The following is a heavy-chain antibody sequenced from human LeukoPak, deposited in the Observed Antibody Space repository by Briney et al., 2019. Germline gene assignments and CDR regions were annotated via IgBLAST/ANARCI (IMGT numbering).Heavy chain of an antibody. CDR2: ISTYNGDT. V-gene: IGHV1-18*01. J-gene: IGHJ5*02. D-gene: IGHD2-15*01. CDR3: ARGGSDCSGGNCPYSWFDP. CDR1: GYTFTTYG. Sequence: ASVTVSCKASGYTFTTYGISWVRQAPGQGLEWMGWISTYNGDTNYAQKLQGRVTMTTDTSTITAYMELRSLTSDDTAVYYCARGGSDCSGGNCPYSWFDPWGQGTLVTVSS.